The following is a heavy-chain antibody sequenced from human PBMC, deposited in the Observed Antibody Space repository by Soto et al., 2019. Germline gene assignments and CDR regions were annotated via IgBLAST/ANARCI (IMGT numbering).Heavy chain of an antibody. V-gene: IGHV4-34*01. J-gene: IGHJ3*01. CDR2: INHSGNT. D-gene: IGHD3-10*01. CDR1: GGSFSGYY. CDR3: ARGTWVRSAFDV. Sequence: QVQLQQWGAGLLKPSETLSLTCAVYGGSFSGYYWSWIRQPPGKGLEWIGEINHSGNTNYNPSLKSRVSIAVDTSKSQVSLKLNSVTAADTAVYYCARGTWVRSAFDVWGQGTMVTVSS.